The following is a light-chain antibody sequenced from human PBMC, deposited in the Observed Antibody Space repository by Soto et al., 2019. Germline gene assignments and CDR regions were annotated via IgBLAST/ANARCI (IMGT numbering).Light chain of an antibody. V-gene: IGKV3-15*01. CDR2: SAS. CDR3: QQYDNWT. Sequence: EIVMTQSPATLSVSPGERATLFCRASRSISTNLAWYQQKPGQAPRLLIFSASTRATGIPARFSGSGSGTEFTLTISSLQSEDCAVYYCQQYDNWTFGQGTKVDIK. CDR1: RSISTN. J-gene: IGKJ1*01.